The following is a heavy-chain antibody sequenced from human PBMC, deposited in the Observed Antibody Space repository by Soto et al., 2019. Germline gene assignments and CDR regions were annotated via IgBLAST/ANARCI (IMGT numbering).Heavy chain of an antibody. CDR2: IKSKTDGGTA. J-gene: IGHJ4*02. CDR3: AKGTGVYT. D-gene: IGHD6-6*01. Sequence: GGSLRLSCAASGFTFSHAWMNWVRQAPGKGLEWVGRIKSKTDGGTADYATPVKGRFTISRDDSTNMLYLHMNSLRAEDTAVYYCAKGTGVYTWGQGTLVTVSS. V-gene: IGHV3-15*07. CDR1: GFTFSHAW.